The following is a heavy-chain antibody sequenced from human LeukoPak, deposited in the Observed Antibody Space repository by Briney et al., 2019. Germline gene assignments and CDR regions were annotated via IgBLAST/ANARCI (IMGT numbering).Heavy chain of an antibody. CDR2: IYTSGST. Sequence: PSETLSLTCAVYGGSFSGYYWSWIRQPPGKGLEWIGRIYTSGSTNYNPSLKSRVTIFVDTSKNQFSLKLSSVTAADTAVYYCASLIAAAAHWGQGTLVTVSS. V-gene: IGHV4-4*08. D-gene: IGHD6-13*01. J-gene: IGHJ4*02. CDR3: ASLIAAAAH. CDR1: GGSFSGYY.